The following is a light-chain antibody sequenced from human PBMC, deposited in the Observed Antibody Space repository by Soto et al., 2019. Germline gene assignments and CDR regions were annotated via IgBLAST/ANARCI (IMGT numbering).Light chain of an antibody. CDR2: DVS. CDR3: SSYTNSKSYV. Sequence: QSVLTQPASVSGSPGQSITISCTGTSSDVGAYNYVSWYQQHPGKVPKLMIYDVSNRPSGVSNRFSGSKSGNTASLTLSGRQAEDEADYYCSSYTNSKSYVFGTGTKLTVL. J-gene: IGLJ1*01. CDR1: SSDVGAYNY. V-gene: IGLV2-14*03.